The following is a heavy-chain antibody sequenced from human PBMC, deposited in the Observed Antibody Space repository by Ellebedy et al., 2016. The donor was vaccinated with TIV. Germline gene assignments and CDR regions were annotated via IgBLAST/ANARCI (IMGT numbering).Heavy chain of an antibody. D-gene: IGHD2-2*01. Sequence: GSLRLXCAVSGGSISSSNWWSWVRQPPGKGLEWIGEIYHSGSTNYNPSLKSRVTISVDKSKNQFSLKLSSVTAADTAVYYCARATDIVVVPAGAFDIWGQGTMVTVSS. V-gene: IGHV4-4*02. CDR1: GGSISSSNW. CDR2: IYHSGST. CDR3: ARATDIVVVPAGAFDI. J-gene: IGHJ3*02.